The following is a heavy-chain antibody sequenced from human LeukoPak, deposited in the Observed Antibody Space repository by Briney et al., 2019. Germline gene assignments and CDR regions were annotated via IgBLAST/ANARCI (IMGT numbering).Heavy chain of an antibody. CDR3: ARVSAYTIFGVAPPDY. J-gene: IGHJ4*02. CDR2: IIPIFGTA. Sequence: ASVKVSCKASGGTFSSYAISWVRQAPGQGLEWMGGIIPIFGTANYAQKFQGRVTITADESTSTAYMELSSLRSEDTAVYYCARVSAYTIFGVAPPDYWGQGTLVTVSS. V-gene: IGHV1-69*13. CDR1: GGTFSSYA. D-gene: IGHD3-3*01.